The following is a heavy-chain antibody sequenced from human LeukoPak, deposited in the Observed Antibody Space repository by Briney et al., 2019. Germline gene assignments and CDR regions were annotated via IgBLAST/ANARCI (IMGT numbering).Heavy chain of an antibody. CDR3: ARGVRRSSGTLYYYYYMDV. D-gene: IGHD6-6*01. CDR2: IIPIFGTA. CDR1: GGTFSSYA. Sequence: SVKVSCKASGGTFSSYAISWVRQAPGQGLEWMGGIIPIFGTANYAQKFQGRVTITADESTSTAYMELSSLRSEDTAVYYCARGVRRSSGTLYYYYYMDVWGKGTTVTVSS. J-gene: IGHJ6*03. V-gene: IGHV1-69*01.